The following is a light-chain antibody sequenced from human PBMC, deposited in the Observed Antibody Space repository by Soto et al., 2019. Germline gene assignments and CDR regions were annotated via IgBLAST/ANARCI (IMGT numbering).Light chain of an antibody. Sequence: QSVMTQPPSVSAAPGQRVTISCSGSSSNIGGNSVSWYQQLPGTALKLLIYDDDKRPSGIPDRFSGSKSGTSATLGITGFQTGDEADYYCGSWDSSLSDYVFGTGTKLTVL. J-gene: IGLJ1*01. CDR3: GSWDSSLSDYV. CDR1: SSNIGGNS. CDR2: DDD. V-gene: IGLV1-51*01.